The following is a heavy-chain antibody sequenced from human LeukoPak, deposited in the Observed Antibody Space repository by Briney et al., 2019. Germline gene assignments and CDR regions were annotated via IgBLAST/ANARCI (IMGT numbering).Heavy chain of an antibody. J-gene: IGHJ4*02. CDR1: GGSISSSSYY. Sequence: KTSETLSLTCTVSGGSISSSSYYWGWIRQPPGKGLEWIGSIYYSGSTYYNPSLKSRVTISVDTSKNQFSLKLSSVTAADTAVYYCARDGKYCSSTSCYGYFDYWGQGTLVTVSS. CDR3: ARDGKYCSSTSCYGYFDY. V-gene: IGHV4-39*07. D-gene: IGHD2-2*01. CDR2: IYYSGST.